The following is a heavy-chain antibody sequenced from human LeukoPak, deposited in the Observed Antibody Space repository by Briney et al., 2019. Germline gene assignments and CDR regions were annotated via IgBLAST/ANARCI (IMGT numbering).Heavy chain of an antibody. Sequence: SETLSLTCTVSGGSISSYYWNWIRQSPGKGLEWIGYIYYSGSTNYNPSLKSRVTISVDTSKNHFSLKLSSVPPADTAVYYCARAAYYEDSRGYHWYFDLWGRATLVTVSS. CDR1: GGSISSYY. J-gene: IGHJ2*01. D-gene: IGHD3-22*01. V-gene: IGHV4-59*01. CDR3: ARAAYYEDSRGYHWYFDL. CDR2: IYYSGST.